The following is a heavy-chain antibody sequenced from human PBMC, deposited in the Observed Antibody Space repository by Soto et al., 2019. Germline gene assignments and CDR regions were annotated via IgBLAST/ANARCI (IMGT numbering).Heavy chain of an antibody. D-gene: IGHD3-22*01. V-gene: IGHV2-5*01. Sequence: AVGWIRQPPGQAPEWLALIYWNDNERYSPSLKSRLTITKDTSKNQVLLTMTNMDRVDTATYYCALLYDSSAFYHAFNIWGQGTMVTVSS. CDR2: IYWNDNE. CDR1: A. J-gene: IGHJ3*02. CDR3: ALLYDSSAFYHAFNI.